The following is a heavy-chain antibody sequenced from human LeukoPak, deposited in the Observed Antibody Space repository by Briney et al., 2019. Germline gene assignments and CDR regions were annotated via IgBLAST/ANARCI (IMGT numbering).Heavy chain of an antibody. CDR1: GGSISSGDYY. CDR3: ARGAPYSGYDLDY. D-gene: IGHD5-12*01. Sequence: SETLSLTCTVSGGSISSGDYYWSWIRQPPGKGLEWIGYIYYSGSTYYNPSLKSRVTISVDTSKNQFSLKLSSVTAADTAVYYCARGAPYSGYDLDYWGQGTLVTVSS. J-gene: IGHJ4*02. CDR2: IYYSGST. V-gene: IGHV4-30-4*01.